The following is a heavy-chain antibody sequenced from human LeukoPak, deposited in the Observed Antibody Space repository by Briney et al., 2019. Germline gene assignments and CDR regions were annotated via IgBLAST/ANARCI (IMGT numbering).Heavy chain of an antibody. V-gene: IGHV1-18*01. CDR1: GYTFKIYG. D-gene: IGHD5-12*01. CDR3: ARDRLDAQDSAYDGSNSYFDY. Sequence: ASVKVSCKTSGYTFKIYGLSWLRQVPGQGLEWMAWSSAYKGNTKYAQKFQDRVTMTLDTSTSTAYLELRSLRSDDTAVYYCARDRLDAQDSAYDGSNSYFDYWGQGSLVTVSS. CDR2: SSAYKGNT. J-gene: IGHJ4*02.